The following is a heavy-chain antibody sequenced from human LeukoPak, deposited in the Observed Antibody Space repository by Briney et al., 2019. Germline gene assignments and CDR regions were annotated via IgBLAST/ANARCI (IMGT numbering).Heavy chain of an antibody. D-gene: IGHD5-12*01. CDR3: ARVDIVATTAFDY. CDR1: GGSISSGGYS. Sequence: SETLSLTCAVSGGSISSGGYSWSWIRQPPGKGLEWIGYIYHSGSTYYNPSLKSRDTISVDRSKNQFSLKLSSVTAADTAVYYCARVDIVATTAFDYWGQGTLVTVSS. CDR2: IYHSGST. J-gene: IGHJ4*02. V-gene: IGHV4-30-2*01.